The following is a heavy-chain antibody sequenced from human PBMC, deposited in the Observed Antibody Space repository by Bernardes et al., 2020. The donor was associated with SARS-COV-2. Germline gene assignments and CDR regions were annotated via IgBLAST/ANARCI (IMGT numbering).Heavy chain of an antibody. D-gene: IGHD1-26*01. CDR1: GGSISSSSYY. V-gene: IGHV4-39*01. Sequence: SETLSLTCTVSGGSISSSSYYWGWIRQPPGKGLEWIGSIYYSGSTYYNPSLKSRVTISVDTSKNQFSLKLSSVTAADTAVYYCARRGELVALLDPWGQGTLVTVSS. CDR3: ARRGELVALLDP. CDR2: IYYSGST. J-gene: IGHJ5*02.